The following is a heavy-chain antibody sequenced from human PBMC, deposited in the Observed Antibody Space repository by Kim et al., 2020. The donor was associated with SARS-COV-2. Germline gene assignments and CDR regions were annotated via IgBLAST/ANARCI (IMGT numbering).Heavy chain of an antibody. D-gene: IGHD2-2*01. CDR2: ISAGGGAGT. CDR3: AKGRPFGCSSTSCLSQEHFDY. V-gene: IGHV3-23*01. Sequence: GGSLRLSCAASGFTFSSCAMNWVRQTPGKGLEWVSTISAGGGAGTYYADSVRGRFTISRDNSKNTLYLQMNSLRAEDTALYYCAKGRPFGCSSTSCLSQEHFDYWGQGTLVTVSS. J-gene: IGHJ4*02. CDR1: GFTFSSCA.